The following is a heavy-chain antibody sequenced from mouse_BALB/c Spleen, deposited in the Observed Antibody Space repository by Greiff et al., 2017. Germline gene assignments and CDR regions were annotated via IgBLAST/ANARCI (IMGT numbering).Heavy chain of an antibody. D-gene: IGHD1-1*01. CDR1: GYTFTSYT. CDR2: INPSSGYT. CDR3: ASRYYGRYFDV. J-gene: IGHJ1*01. Sequence: VQLQQSAAELARPGASVKMSCKASGYTFTSYTMHWVKQRPGQGLEWIGYINPSSGYTEYNQKFKDKTTLTADKSSSTAYMQLSSLTSEDSAVYYCASRYYGRYFDVWGAGTTVTVSS. V-gene: IGHV1-4*02.